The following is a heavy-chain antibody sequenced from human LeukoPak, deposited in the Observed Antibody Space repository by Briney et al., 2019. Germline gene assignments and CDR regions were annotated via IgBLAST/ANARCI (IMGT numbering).Heavy chain of an antibody. Sequence: SETLSLTCAVYGGSFSGYYWSWIRQPPGKGLEWIGEINHSGSTNYNPSLKSRVTISVDTSKNQFSLKLSSVTAADTAVYYCARNARYAYMGYWGQGTLVTASS. CDR2: INHSGST. V-gene: IGHV4-34*01. J-gene: IGHJ4*02. CDR1: GGSFSGYY. CDR3: ARNARYAYMGY. D-gene: IGHD5-24*01.